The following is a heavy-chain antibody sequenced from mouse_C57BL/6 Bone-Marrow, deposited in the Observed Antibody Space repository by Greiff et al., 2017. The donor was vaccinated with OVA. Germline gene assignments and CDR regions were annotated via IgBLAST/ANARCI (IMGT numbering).Heavy chain of an antibody. Sequence: QVHVKQSGAELARPGASVPLSCKASGYTFTSYTMHWVKQRPGQGLEWIGYINPSSGYTKYNQKFKDKATLTADKSSSTAYMQLSSLTSEDSAVYYCARKGGYYDYVFAYWGQGTLVTVSA. CDR2: INPSSGYT. J-gene: IGHJ3*01. V-gene: IGHV1-4*01. CDR3: ARKGGYYDYVFAY. D-gene: IGHD2-4*01. CDR1: GYTFTSYT.